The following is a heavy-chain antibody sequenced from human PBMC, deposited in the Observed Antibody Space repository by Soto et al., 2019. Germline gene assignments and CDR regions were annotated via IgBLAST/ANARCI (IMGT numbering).Heavy chain of an antibody. J-gene: IGHJ4*02. V-gene: IGHV4-39*01. Sequence: SSETLSLTCTVSGGSVSNSNYYWGWIRQSPGKGLEWIGSVYYRGRSYSKSSVKSRVTISVDTSKNQFSLNLNSVTASDTAVYFCVSQRTSVLTQAYFDYWGPGALVTVSS. CDR2: VYYRGRS. D-gene: IGHD2-8*01. CDR1: GGSVSNSNYY. CDR3: VSQRTSVLTQAYFDY.